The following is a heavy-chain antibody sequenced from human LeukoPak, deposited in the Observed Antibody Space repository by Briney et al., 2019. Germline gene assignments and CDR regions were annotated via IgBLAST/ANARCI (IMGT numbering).Heavy chain of an antibody. V-gene: IGHV4-59*01. J-gene: IGHJ5*02. CDR1: GGSISSYH. CDR2: IYYSGST. CDR3: ARAKLRNWFDP. D-gene: IGHD1-1*01. Sequence: SETLSLTCTVSGGSISSYHWSWIRQPPGKGLEWIGYIYYSGSTNYNPSLKSRVTMSVDTSKNQFSLSLSSVTAADTAVYYCARAKLRNWFDPWGQGTLVTVSS.